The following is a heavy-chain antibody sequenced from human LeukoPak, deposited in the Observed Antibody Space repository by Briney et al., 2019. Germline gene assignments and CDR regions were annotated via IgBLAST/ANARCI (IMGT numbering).Heavy chain of an antibody. D-gene: IGHD7-27*01. Sequence: ASVTVSCKASGYTFTSFGIIWVRQAPGQGLEWMGWISAYNGNTNYAQKVQGRITMTTDRSTSTAYMELRSLRPDDTAVYYCARDNLGFDYWGQGTLVTVS. CDR1: GYTFTSFG. J-gene: IGHJ4*02. CDR3: ARDNLGFDY. CDR2: ISAYNGNT. V-gene: IGHV1-18*01.